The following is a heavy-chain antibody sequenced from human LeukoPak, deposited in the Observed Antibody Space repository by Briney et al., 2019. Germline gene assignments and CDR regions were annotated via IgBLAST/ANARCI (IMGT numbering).Heavy chain of an antibody. CDR2: IYYSGST. Sequence: PSETLSLTCTVSGGSISSYYWSWIRQPPGKGLEWIGYIYYSGSTNYNPSLKSRVTISVGTSKNQFSLKLSSVTAADTAVYYCARLIGSSTVADYWGQGTLVTVSS. CDR3: ARLIGSSTVADY. CDR1: GGSISSYY. D-gene: IGHD1-14*01. V-gene: IGHV4-59*08. J-gene: IGHJ4*02.